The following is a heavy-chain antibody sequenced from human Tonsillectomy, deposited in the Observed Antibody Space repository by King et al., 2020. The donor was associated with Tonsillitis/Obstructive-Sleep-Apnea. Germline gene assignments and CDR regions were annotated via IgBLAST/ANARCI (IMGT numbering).Heavy chain of an antibody. D-gene: IGHD1-26*01. Sequence: VQLVQSGGGLVKPGRSLRLSCSASVFTFGDHALSWFRQAPGKGLEWVGFIRSKAYGGTTEYAASVKGRFTISRDDSKSIAYLQMDSLKTEDTAVYYCTRGLYRGRYLFDYWGQGTLVTVSS. CDR3: TRGLYRGRYLFDY. CDR2: IRSKAYGGTT. V-gene: IGHV3-49*05. CDR1: VFTFGDHA. J-gene: IGHJ4*02.